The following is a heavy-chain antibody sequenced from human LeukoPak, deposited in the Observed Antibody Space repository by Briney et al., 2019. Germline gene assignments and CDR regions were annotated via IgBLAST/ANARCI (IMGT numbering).Heavy chain of an antibody. Sequence: GGSLRLSCAASGFTFSSYSMNWVRQAPGKGLEWVSYISSSSSTIYYADSVKGRFTISRDNAKNSLYLQMNSLRAEDTAVYYCARVGTAAAHDYWGQGTLVTVSS. V-gene: IGHV3-48*01. D-gene: IGHD6-13*01. J-gene: IGHJ4*02. CDR3: ARVGTAAAHDY. CDR2: ISSSSSTI. CDR1: GFTFSSYS.